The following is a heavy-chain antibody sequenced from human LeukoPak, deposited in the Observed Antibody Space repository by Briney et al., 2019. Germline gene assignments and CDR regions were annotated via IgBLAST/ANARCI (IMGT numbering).Heavy chain of an antibody. V-gene: IGHV4-30-4*01. CDR3: ALYGDYNDAFDI. CDR1: GGSTSSGDYY. CDR2: IYYSGST. J-gene: IGHJ3*02. D-gene: IGHD4-17*01. Sequence: SQTLSLTCTVSGGSTSSGDYYWSWIRQPPGKGLEWIGYIYYSGSTYYNPSLKSRVTISVDTSKNQFSLKLSSVTAADTAVYYCALYGDYNDAFDIWGQGTMVTVSS.